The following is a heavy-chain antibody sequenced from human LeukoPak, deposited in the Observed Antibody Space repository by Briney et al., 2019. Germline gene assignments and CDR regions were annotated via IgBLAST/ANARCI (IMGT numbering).Heavy chain of an antibody. CDR1: GFTFSSYS. CDR3: ARDHGVGAVDY. CDR2: ISSSSSYI. Sequence: GGSLRPSCAASGFTFSSYSMNWVRQAPGKGLEWVSSISSSSSYIYYADSVKGRFTISRDNAKNSLYLQMNSLRAEDTAVYYCARDHGVGAVDYWGQGTLVTVSS. J-gene: IGHJ4*02. V-gene: IGHV3-21*01. D-gene: IGHD1-26*01.